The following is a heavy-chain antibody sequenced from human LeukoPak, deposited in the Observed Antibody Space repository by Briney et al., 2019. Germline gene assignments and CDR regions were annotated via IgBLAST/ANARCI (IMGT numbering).Heavy chain of an antibody. Sequence: SETLSLTCTVSGGSISSSSYYWGWLRQPPGKGLEWIGSIYYSGSTYYNPSLKSRVTISVDTSKNQFSLKLSSVTAADTAVYYCARRVYDFWSATLDYWGQGTLVTVPS. CDR3: ARRVYDFWSATLDY. J-gene: IGHJ4*02. V-gene: IGHV4-39*01. CDR1: GGSISSSSYY. CDR2: IYYSGST. D-gene: IGHD3-3*01.